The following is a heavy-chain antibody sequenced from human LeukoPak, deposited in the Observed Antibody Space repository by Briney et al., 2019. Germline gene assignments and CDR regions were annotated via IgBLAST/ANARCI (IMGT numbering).Heavy chain of an antibody. CDR3: ATSTLYSSGWYWWFDY. CDR1: GYTLTELS. Sequence: ASVKVSCKVSGYTLTELSMHWVRQAPGKGLEWMGGFDPGDGETIYAQKFQGRVTMTEDTSTDTAYMELSSLRSEDTVVYYCATSTLYSSGWYWWFDYWGQGTLVTVSS. J-gene: IGHJ4*02. D-gene: IGHD6-19*01. V-gene: IGHV1-24*01. CDR2: FDPGDGET.